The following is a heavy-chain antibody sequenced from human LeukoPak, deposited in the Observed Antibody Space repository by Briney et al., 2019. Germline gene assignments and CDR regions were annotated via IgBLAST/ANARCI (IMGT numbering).Heavy chain of an antibody. J-gene: IGHJ6*02. CDR1: GCSIRSSY. Sequence: NTSETLSLTCTVSGCSIRSSYWSWIRQPPGRGLEWIAQIYYSGTTTGSTNYNPSPKSRVTISVDTSKNQFSLQVRSVTAADTAVYYCARGSGRYYYYGVDVWGQGTTVTVSS. CDR3: ARGSGRYYYYGVDV. CDR2: IYYSGTTTGST. D-gene: IGHD7-27*01. V-gene: IGHV4-59*01.